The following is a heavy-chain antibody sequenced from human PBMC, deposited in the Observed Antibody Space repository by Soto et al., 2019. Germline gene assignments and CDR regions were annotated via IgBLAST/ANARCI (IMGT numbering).Heavy chain of an antibody. J-gene: IGHJ4*02. D-gene: IGHD3-22*01. CDR3: ARAPGRGYYYDSSGYYYFDY. V-gene: IGHV3-13*01. CDR1: GFTFSSYD. Sequence: GGSLRLSCAASGFTFSSYDMHWVRQATGKGLEWVSAIGTAGDTYYPGSVKGRFTISRENAKNSLYLQMNSLRAEDTTVYYCARAPGRGYYYDSSGYYYFDYWGQGTLVTVSS. CDR2: IGTAGDT.